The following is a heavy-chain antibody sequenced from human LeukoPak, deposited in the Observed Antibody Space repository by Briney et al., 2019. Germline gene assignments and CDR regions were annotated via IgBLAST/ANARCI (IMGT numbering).Heavy chain of an antibody. J-gene: IGHJ3*02. CDR3: ARDQVNYYGSEPDAFDI. Sequence: GESLKISCAASGFTFSDYYMSWIRQAPGKGLEWVSYISSSSSYTNYADSVKGRFTISRDNAKNSLYLQMNSLRAEDTAVYYCARDQVNYYGSEPDAFDIWGQGTMVTVSS. D-gene: IGHD3-10*01. V-gene: IGHV3-11*06. CDR1: GFTFSDYY. CDR2: ISSSSSYT.